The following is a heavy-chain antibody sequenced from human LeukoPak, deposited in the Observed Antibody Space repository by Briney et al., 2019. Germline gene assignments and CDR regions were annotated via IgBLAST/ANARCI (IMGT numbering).Heavy chain of an antibody. CDR1: GFTFSSYA. J-gene: IGHJ4*02. D-gene: IGHD6-19*01. CDR3: AAQWLVQGY. V-gene: IGHV3-30-3*01. Sequence: GGSLRLSCAASGFTFSSYAMHWVHQAPGKGLEWVAVISYDGSNKYYADSVKGRFTISRDNSKNTLYLQMNSLRAEDTAVYYCAAQWLVQGYWGQGTLVTVSS. CDR2: ISYDGSNK.